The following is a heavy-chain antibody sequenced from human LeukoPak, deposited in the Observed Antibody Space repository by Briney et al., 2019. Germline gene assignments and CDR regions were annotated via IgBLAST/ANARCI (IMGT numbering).Heavy chain of an antibody. CDR2: ISYDGSNK. V-gene: IGHV3-30-3*01. J-gene: IGHJ5*02. CDR3: ARDAFITGFDP. CDR1: GFTFSSYA. D-gene: IGHD3-22*01. Sequence: PGRSLRLSCAASGFTFSSYAMHRVRQAPGKGLEWVAVISYDGSNKYYADSVKGRFTISRDNSKNTLYLQMNSLRAEDTAVYYCARDAFITGFDPWGQGTLVTVPS.